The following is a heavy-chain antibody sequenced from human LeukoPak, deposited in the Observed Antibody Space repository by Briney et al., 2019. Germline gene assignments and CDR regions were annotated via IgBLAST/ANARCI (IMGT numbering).Heavy chain of an antibody. Sequence: PGGSLRFSCAASGFTFSDCYMSWIRQTPGKGLEWVSYIGSSNSYTNYADSVKGRFTISRDNAKNSLYLQMNSLRAEDTAVYYCARTQNWYYFDYWGQGTLVTVSS. V-gene: IGHV3-11*03. CDR3: ARTQNWYYFDY. CDR1: GFTFSDCY. J-gene: IGHJ4*02. CDR2: IGSSNSYT. D-gene: IGHD2/OR15-2a*01.